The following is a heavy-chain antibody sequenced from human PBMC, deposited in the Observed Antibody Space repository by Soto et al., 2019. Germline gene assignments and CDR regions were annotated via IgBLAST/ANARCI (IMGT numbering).Heavy chain of an antibody. J-gene: IGHJ5*02. CDR3: ARYSGYRGYDWFDP. V-gene: IGHV1-69*02. D-gene: IGHD5-12*01. CDR2: IIPILGIA. CDR1: GGTFSSYT. Sequence: QVQLVQSGAEVKKPGSSVTVSCKASGGTFSSYTISWVRQAPGQGLEWMGRIIPILGIANYAQKFQGRVTITADKSTSTAYMELSSLRSEDTAVYYFARYSGYRGYDWFDPWGQGTLVTVSS.